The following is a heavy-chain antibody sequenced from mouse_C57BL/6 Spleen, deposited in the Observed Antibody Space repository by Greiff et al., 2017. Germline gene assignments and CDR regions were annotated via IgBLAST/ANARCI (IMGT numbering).Heavy chain of an antibody. V-gene: IGHV1-53*01. CDR1: GYTFTNYC. D-gene: IGHD3-3*01. CDR2: INPSNGGT. Sequence: QVQLQQPGPELVKPGASVKLSCKASGYTFTNYCMHWVKQRPGQGLEWIGDINPSNGGTNYNQKFKSKATLTVDKSSSTAYMQLSILTSAASAVYYCSRSSYGYYAIDYWGQGTTVTVSS. CDR3: SRSSYGYYAIDY. J-gene: IGHJ4*01.